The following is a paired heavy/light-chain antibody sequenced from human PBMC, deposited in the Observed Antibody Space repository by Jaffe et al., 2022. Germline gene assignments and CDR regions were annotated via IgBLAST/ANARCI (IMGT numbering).Heavy chain of an antibody. CDR2: GYHTGNN. J-gene: IGHJ4*02. CDR3: GRMPWDNYGFSIDS. V-gene: IGHV4-61*08. D-gene: IGHD5-18*01. Sequence: QVHLQESGPGLVKPSETLSLTCLVSGASIGHGDFYWSWIRQPPGRGLEWIGNGYHTGNNYYNPSLKSRVTISLDTPKKQFSLTLTSVTTADTAIYYCGRMPWDNYGFSIDSWGQGILVTVSS. CDR1: GASIGHGDFY.
Light chain of an antibody. Sequence: QSALTQPRSVSGSPGQSVSISCTGTSSNVGDYNYVSWYQQHPGKAPRLIIYAVTKRPSGVPDRFSGSKSGNTASLTISGLQADDEADYYCWSFAGSFTYVFGEGTKLTVL. J-gene: IGLJ2*01. CDR3: WSFAGSFTYV. V-gene: IGLV2-11*01. CDR2: AVT. CDR1: SSNVGDYNY.